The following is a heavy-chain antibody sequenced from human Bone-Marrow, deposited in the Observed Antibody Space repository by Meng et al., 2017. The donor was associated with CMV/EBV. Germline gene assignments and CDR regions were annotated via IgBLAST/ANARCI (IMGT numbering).Heavy chain of an antibody. CDR1: GGTFSSYA. Sequence: SVKVSCKASGGTFSSYAISWVRQAPGQGLEWMGGIFPIFGTANYAQKFQGRVTITTDESTSTAYMELSSLRSDDTAVYYFARGGYSNGNHPDYWGQGTLVTVSS. D-gene: IGHD1-14*01. V-gene: IGHV1-69*05. CDR3: ARGGYSNGNHPDY. CDR2: IFPIFGTA. J-gene: IGHJ4*02.